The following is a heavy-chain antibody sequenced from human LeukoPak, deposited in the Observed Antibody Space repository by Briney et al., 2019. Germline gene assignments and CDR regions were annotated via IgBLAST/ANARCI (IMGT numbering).Heavy chain of an antibody. CDR3: ARVSWFDELPNY. V-gene: IGHV1-2*02. Sequence: ASVKVSCKASGYTFTGYYMHWVRQAPGQGREWMGWINPNSGGTNYAQKFQGRVTMTRDTSISTAYMELSRLRSDDTAVYYCARVSWFDELPNYWGQGTLVSVSS. CDR1: GYTFTGYY. J-gene: IGHJ4*02. D-gene: IGHD3-10*01. CDR2: INPNSGGT.